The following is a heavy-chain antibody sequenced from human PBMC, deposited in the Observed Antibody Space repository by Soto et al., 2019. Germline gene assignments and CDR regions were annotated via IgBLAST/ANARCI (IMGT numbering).Heavy chain of an antibody. CDR1: GGSFSGYY. J-gene: IGHJ6*03. V-gene: IGHV4-34*01. D-gene: IGHD2-2*02. CDR2: INHSGST. CDR3: ARGRGYCSSTSCYSWFYYYYYMDV. Sequence: QVQLQQWGAGLLKPSETLSLTCAVYGGSFSGYYWSWIRQPPGKGLEWIGEINHSGSTNYNPSLKGRVTISVDTSKNQFSLKLSSVTAADTAVYYCARGRGYCSSTSCYSWFYYYYYMDVWGKGTTVTVSS.